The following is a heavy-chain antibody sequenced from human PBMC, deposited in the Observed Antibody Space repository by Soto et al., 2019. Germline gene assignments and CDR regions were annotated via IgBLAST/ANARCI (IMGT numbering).Heavy chain of an antibody. CDR3: TTGSVEGV. CDR1: GLTISNAW. V-gene: IGHV3-15*07. CDR2: IKTNTEGGTT. J-gene: IGHJ6*02. Sequence: EVQLVESGGGFIYPGGSLRLSCAASGLTISNAWMNWVRQAPGKGLEWVGRIKTNTEGGTTDYAAAVKGRFTVSRDDSKNTLYLQMNSLKTEDTAVYYCTTGSVEGVWGSGTTVTVSS. D-gene: IGHD2-15*01.